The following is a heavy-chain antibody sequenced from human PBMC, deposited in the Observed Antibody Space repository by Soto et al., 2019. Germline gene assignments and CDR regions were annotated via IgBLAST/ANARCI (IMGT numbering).Heavy chain of an antibody. V-gene: IGHV1-18*01. CDR2: ISAYNDNT. CDR3: AREYCSDTSCDGVDY. J-gene: IGHJ4*01. CDR1: GYTFTSYG. Sequence: QVQLVQSGAEVKKPGASVKVSCKASGYTFTSYGISWVRQAPGQGLEWMGWISAYNDNTNYAQKLQDRVTMTTDTSTTTVYMELRSLRSDDTAVYYCAREYCSDTSCDGVDYWGQGTLVNVSS. D-gene: IGHD2-2*01.